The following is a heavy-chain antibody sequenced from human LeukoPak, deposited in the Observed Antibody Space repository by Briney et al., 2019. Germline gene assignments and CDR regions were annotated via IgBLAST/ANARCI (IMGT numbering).Heavy chain of an antibody. V-gene: IGHV4-4*02. J-gene: IGHJ3*02. CDR1: GGSLSSGNW. Sequence: SGTLSLTCDVSGGSLSSGNWWSWVRQAPGKGLEWSGEIYHSGSTNYSPSLKSRVTMSVDKSKNQFSLKVTSVTAADTAMYYCARDRVAAGTDAFDIWGQGTMVTVSS. D-gene: IGHD6-13*01. CDR3: ARDRVAAGTDAFDI. CDR2: IYHSGST.